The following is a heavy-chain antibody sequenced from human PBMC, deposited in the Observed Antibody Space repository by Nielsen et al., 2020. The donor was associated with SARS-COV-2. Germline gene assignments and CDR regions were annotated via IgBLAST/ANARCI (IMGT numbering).Heavy chain of an antibody. V-gene: IGHV4-34*01. Sequence: SETLSLTCALSGGSFSAYYWSWTRQPPGKGLEWIGEINHRGDTNNNPSLRSRVTVSRDTSKNQFSLKLSSVTAADTAVYYCAGGFYDSRGYNLVYWGQGNLVTVSS. CDR1: GGSFSAYY. J-gene: IGHJ4*02. CDR2: INHRGDT. CDR3: AGGFYDSRGYNLVY. D-gene: IGHD3-22*01.